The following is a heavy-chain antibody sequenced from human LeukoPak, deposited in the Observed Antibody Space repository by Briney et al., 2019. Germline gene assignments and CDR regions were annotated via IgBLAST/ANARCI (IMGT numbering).Heavy chain of an antibody. D-gene: IGHD2-2*01. CDR3: AKDGIGYCSSTSCLHGDY. Sequence: GGSLRLSCAASGFTFSSYWMHWVRQAPGKGLVWVSRINSDGSTTTYADSVTGRFTISRDNAKNTQYLQMNSLRAEDTAVYYCAKDGIGYCSSTSCLHGDYWGQGTLVTVSS. CDR1: GFTFSSYW. J-gene: IGHJ4*02. CDR2: INSDGSTT. V-gene: IGHV3-74*01.